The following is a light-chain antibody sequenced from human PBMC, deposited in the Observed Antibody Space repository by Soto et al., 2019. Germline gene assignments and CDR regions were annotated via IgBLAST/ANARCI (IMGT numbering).Light chain of an antibody. J-gene: IGLJ1*01. V-gene: IGLV1-51*01. CDR2: DDD. Sequence: QSVLTQPPSVSAAPGQGVTISCSGSSSNIGGNSVSWYQQLPGTAPKLLIYDDDKRPSGIPDRFSGSKSGTSATLGITGFQTGDEADYYCGSWDSSLSDYVLGNGTKVTVL. CDR3: GSWDSSLSDYV. CDR1: SSNIGGNS.